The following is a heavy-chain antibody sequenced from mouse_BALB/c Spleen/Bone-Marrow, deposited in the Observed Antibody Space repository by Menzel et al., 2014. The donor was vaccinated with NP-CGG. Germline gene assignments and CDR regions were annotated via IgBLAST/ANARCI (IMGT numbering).Heavy chain of an antibody. CDR1: GFSLTSYG. J-gene: IGHJ4*01. CDR3: ARVTTATGGMDY. CDR2: ICAGGST. D-gene: IGHD1-2*01. V-gene: IGHV2-9*02. Sequence: VQLQQSGPGLVAPSQSLYITCTASGFSLTSYGVHWVRQPPGKGLEWLGVICAGGSTNYNSALMSRLSISKDNTKSQVFLKMNSLQTDDAAMYYCARVTTATGGMDYWGQGTSVTVSS.